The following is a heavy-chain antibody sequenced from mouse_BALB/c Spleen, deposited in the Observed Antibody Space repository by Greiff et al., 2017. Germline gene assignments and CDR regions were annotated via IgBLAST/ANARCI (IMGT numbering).Heavy chain of an antibody. Sequence: EVHLVESGGGLVKPGGSLKLSCAASGFTFSSYTMSWVRQTPEKRLEWVATISSGGSYTYYPDSVKGRFTISRDNAKNTLYLQMSSLKSEDTAMYYCTRDLLLRAMDYWGQGTSVTVSS. CDR1: GFTFSSYT. CDR3: TRDLLLRAMDY. D-gene: IGHD1-1*01. V-gene: IGHV5-6-4*01. CDR2: ISSGGSYT. J-gene: IGHJ4*01.